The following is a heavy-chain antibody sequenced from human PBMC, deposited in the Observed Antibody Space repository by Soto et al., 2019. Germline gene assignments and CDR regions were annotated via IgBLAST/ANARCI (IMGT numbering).Heavy chain of an antibody. V-gene: IGHV1-2*04. CDR3: ARGYIVGATRYFDY. Sequence: WASVKVSFKASGYTFTGYYMHWVRQAPGQGLEWMGWINPNSGGTNYAQKFQGWVTMTRDTSISTAYMELSRLRSDDTAVYYCARGYIVGATRYFDYWGQGTLVTVSS. CDR1: GYTFTGYY. J-gene: IGHJ4*02. D-gene: IGHD1-26*01. CDR2: INPNSGGT.